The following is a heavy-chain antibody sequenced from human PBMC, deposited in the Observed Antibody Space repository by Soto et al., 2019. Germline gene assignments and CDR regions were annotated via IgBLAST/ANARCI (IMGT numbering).Heavy chain of an antibody. J-gene: IGHJ4*02. CDR2: ISASGGST. CDR3: AKTPGVILVVTSFDH. V-gene: IGHV3-23*01. D-gene: IGHD3-22*01. Sequence: EVELLESGGGLVQPGGSLRLSCAASGFTFSRHALTWVRQAPGKGLEWVSAISASGGSTYDADSVKGRFTISRDNSKKTLYLQMNSLRAEDTAVYYCAKTPGVILVVTSFDHWGQGTLVTVSS. CDR1: GFTFSRHA.